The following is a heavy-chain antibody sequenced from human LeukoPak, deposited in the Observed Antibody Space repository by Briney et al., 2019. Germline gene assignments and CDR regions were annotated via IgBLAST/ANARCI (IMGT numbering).Heavy chain of an antibody. D-gene: IGHD5-12*01. Sequence: GGSLRLSCAASGFTFSSYAMTWVRQAPGKGLEWVSGISGSGDFTYYADSVKGRFTISRDNSKNTLFLQMNSLRAEDTAVYYCAKDEDKVATNLLYWGQGTLVTVSS. CDR1: GFTFSSYA. J-gene: IGHJ4*02. CDR2: ISGSGDFT. V-gene: IGHV3-23*01. CDR3: AKDEDKVATNLLY.